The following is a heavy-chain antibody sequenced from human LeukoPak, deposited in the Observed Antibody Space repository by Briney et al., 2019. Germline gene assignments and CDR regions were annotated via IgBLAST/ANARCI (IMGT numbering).Heavy chain of an antibody. D-gene: IGHD4-11*01. V-gene: IGHV1-69*13. Sequence: SVKVSCKASGGTFSSYAISWVRQAPGQGLEWMGGIIPIFGTANYAQKFQGRVTITADESTSTAYMELSSLRSEDTAVYYCARDRTTVTTSYYYYYMDVWGKGTTVTASS. CDR1: GGTFSSYA. CDR2: IIPIFGTA. J-gene: IGHJ6*03. CDR3: ARDRTTVTTSYYYYYMDV.